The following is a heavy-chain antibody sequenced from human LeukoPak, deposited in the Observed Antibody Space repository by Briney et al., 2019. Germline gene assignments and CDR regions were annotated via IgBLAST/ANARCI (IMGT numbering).Heavy chain of an antibody. CDR3: ATSSGGY. Sequence: SETLSLTCTVSDASISGYYWSWIRQPPGKGLEWIGSIHFSGSTNYNPSLRSRVTISVDTSKNQLSLKLSSVTAEDTAVYYCATSSGGYWGQGTLVTVSS. CDR1: DASISGYY. CDR2: IHFSGST. V-gene: IGHV4-59*01. J-gene: IGHJ4*02.